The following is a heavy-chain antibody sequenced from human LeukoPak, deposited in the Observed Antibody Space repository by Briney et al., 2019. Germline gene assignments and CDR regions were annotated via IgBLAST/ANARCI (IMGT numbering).Heavy chain of an antibody. CDR3: ARDRGYSSGWLDY. J-gene: IGHJ4*02. Sequence: PSETLSLTCTVSGGSISSSSYYWGWVRQPPGKGLEWIGSIYYSGSTYYNPSLKSRVTISVDTSKNQFSLKLSSVTAADTAVYYCARDRGYSSGWLDYWGQGTLVTVSS. V-gene: IGHV4-39*07. CDR1: GGSISSSSYY. CDR2: IYYSGST. D-gene: IGHD6-19*01.